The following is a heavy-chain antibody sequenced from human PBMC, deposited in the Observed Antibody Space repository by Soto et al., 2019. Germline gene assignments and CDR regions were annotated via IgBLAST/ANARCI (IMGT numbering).Heavy chain of an antibody. CDR2: ISYDGSNK. V-gene: IGHV3-30*18. J-gene: IGHJ4*02. CDR3: AKDGDEGTYYYDSSGSYFDY. Sequence: PGGSLRLSCAASGFTFSSYGMHWVRQAPGKGLEWVAVISYDGSNKYYADSVKGRFTISRDNSKNTLYLQMNSLRAEDTAVYYCAKDGDEGTYYYDSSGSYFDYWGQGTLVTVSS. D-gene: IGHD3-22*01. CDR1: GFTFSSYG.